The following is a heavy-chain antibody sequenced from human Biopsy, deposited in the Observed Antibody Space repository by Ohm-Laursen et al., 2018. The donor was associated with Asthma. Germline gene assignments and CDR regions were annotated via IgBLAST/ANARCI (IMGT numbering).Heavy chain of an antibody. CDR2: ISFDGSNK. CDR1: GFTFSDYD. CDR3: ASYEVVTAILPMDV. V-gene: IGHV3-30*03. D-gene: IGHD2-21*02. Sequence: SLRLSCAASGFTFSDYDMYWVRQAPGKGLEWVAVISFDGSNKYYGDSVKGRFTIARDNSKNTVYLQMNSLRAEDTAVYYCASYEVVTAILPMDVWGQGTTVTVSS. J-gene: IGHJ6*02.